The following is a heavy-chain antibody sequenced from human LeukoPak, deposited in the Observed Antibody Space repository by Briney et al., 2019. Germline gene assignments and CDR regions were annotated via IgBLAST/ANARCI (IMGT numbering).Heavy chain of an antibody. CDR1: GGSFSGYY. CDR2: IYYSGST. V-gene: IGHV4-30-4*08. Sequence: SETLSLTCAVYGGSFSGYYWSWIRQPPGKGLEWIGYIYYSGSTYYNPSLKSRVTISVDTSKNQFSLKLSSVTAADTAVYYCAREIVVVPAFNYYYYYYMDVWGKGTTVTVSS. D-gene: IGHD2-2*01. J-gene: IGHJ6*03. CDR3: AREIVVVPAFNYYYYYYMDV.